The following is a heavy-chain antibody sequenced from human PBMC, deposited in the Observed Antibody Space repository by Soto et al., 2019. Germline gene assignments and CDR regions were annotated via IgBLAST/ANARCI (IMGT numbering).Heavy chain of an antibody. CDR2: INPILSMS. J-gene: IGHJ4*02. CDR3: ATSYGSGYRAFDY. CDR1: GDTFAFYS. D-gene: IGHD3-10*01. Sequence: QVQLVQSGAEVKRPGSSVKVSCKASGDTFAFYSINWVRQAPGLGLEWMGRINPILSMSNYAQRFQGRVTMTADKSTSTAYMVLNSLRSDDTGMYYCATSYGSGYRAFDYWGQGALVTVSS. V-gene: IGHV1-69*02.